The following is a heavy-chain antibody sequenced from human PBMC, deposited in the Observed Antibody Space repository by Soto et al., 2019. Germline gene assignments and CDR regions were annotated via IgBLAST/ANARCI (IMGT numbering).Heavy chain of an antibody. CDR2: IYYSGST. Sequence: SETLSLTCTVSGGSISSGGYYWSWIRQHPGKGLEWIGYIYYSGSTYYNPSLKSRVTISVDTSKNQFSLKLSSVTAADTAVYYCARGPGYCTNGVCEWWYYYGMDVWGQGTTVTVSS. V-gene: IGHV4-31*03. CDR1: GGSISSGGYY. D-gene: IGHD2-8*01. J-gene: IGHJ6*02. CDR3: ARGPGYCTNGVCEWWYYYGMDV.